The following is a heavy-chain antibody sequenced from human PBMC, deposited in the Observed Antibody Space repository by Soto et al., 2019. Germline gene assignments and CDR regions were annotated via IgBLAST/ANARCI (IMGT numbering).Heavy chain of an antibody. D-gene: IGHD3-3*01. V-gene: IGHV3-74*01. CDR3: ARLSLRYYDFWSGYNENYYYYGMDV. CDR1: GFTFSSYW. J-gene: IGHJ6*02. Sequence: GGSLRLSCAASGFTFSSYWMHWVRQAPGKGLVWVSRINSDGSSTSYADSVKGRFTISRDNAKNTLYLQMNSPRAEDTAVYYCARLSLRYYDFWSGYNENYYYYGMDVWGQGTTVTVSS. CDR2: INSDGSST.